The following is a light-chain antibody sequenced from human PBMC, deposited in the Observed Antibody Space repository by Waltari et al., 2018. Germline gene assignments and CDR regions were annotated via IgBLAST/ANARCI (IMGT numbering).Light chain of an antibody. V-gene: IGLV2-14*03. CDR3: SSFTSSSTVV. CDR2: DVT. J-gene: IGLJ2*01. Sequence: QSALTQPASVSGSPGQSITISCTGSSSAVGGFNYVSWYQQHPGKAPKLIIYDVTKRPSGISNRFSGSKPVNTASLTISGLQAEDEADYYCSSFTSSSTVVFGGGTKLTVL. CDR1: SSAVGGFNY.